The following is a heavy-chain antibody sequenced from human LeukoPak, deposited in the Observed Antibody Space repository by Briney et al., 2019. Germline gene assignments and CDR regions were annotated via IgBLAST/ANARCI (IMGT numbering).Heavy chain of an antibody. Sequence: PGGSLRLSCAASGFTFSSYVMSWVRQAPGKGLEWVSVIYSGGSTYYADSVKGRFTISRDNSKNTLYLQMNSLRAEDTAVYYCARGTGYSYGFDYWGQGTLVTVSS. CDR2: IYSGGST. CDR3: ARGTGYSYGFDY. V-gene: IGHV3-53*01. J-gene: IGHJ4*02. D-gene: IGHD5-18*01. CDR1: GFTFSSYV.